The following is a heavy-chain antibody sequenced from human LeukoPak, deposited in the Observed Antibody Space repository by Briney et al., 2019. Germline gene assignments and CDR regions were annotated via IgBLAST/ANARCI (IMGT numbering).Heavy chain of an antibody. D-gene: IGHD1-1*01. CDR2: IRSKAYGGTT. CDR1: GFTFGDYA. V-gene: IGHV3-49*04. Sequence: GGSLRLSCTASGFTFGDYAMSWVRQAPGKGLEWVGFIRSKAYGGTTEYAASVKGRFTIPRDDSKSIAYLQMNSLKTEDTAVYYCTVTTGTMADYWGQGTLVTVSS. J-gene: IGHJ4*02. CDR3: TVTTGTMADY.